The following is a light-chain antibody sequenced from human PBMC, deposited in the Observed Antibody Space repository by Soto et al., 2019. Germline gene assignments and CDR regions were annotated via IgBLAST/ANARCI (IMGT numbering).Light chain of an antibody. CDR1: QSISSY. CDR3: QHYNSYSEA. V-gene: IGKV1-5*01. CDR2: DAS. J-gene: IGKJ1*01. Sequence: DIQMTQSPSSLSASVGDRVTLTCRASQSISSYLNWYQQKPGKAPKVLIYDASSLESGVPLRFSGSGSGTEFTLTISSLQPDDFATYYCQHYNSYSEAVGQGTKVDIK.